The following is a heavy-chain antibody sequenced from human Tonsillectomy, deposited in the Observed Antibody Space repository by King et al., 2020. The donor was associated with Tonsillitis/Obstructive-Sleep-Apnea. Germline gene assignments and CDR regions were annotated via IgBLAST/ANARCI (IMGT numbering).Heavy chain of an antibody. CDR3: ARGGGYSSSWFPGGWFDP. J-gene: IGHJ5*02. Sequence: VQLQQWGAGLLKPSETLSLTCAVYGGSFSGYYWSWIRQPPGKGLEWIGEINHSGSTNYNPSLKSRVTISVDTSKNQFSRKLSSVTAADTAVYYCARGGGYSSSWFPGGWFDPWGQGTLVTVSS. D-gene: IGHD6-13*01. CDR1: GGSFSGYY. CDR2: INHSGST. V-gene: IGHV4-34*01.